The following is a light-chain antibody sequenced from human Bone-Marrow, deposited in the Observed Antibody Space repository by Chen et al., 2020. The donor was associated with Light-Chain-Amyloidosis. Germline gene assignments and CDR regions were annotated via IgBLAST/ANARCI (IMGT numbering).Light chain of an antibody. CDR2: EAT. CDR1: SSDVGGDNH. CDR3: SSYTSTSTLV. J-gene: IGLJ1*01. V-gene: IGLV2-14*01. Sequence: QSALTQPASVSGSPGQSITISCPGTSSDVGGDNHVSWYQPHPDKAPKLMVYEATNRPSWVPDGFSGSTSDNTASLTISGLQTEDEADYFCSSYTSTSTLVFGSGTRVTVL.